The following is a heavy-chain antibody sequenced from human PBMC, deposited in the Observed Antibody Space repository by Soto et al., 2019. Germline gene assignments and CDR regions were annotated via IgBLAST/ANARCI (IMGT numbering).Heavy chain of an antibody. J-gene: IGHJ4*02. D-gene: IGHD2-15*01. V-gene: IGHV3-72*01. CDR1: GFTFSDHY. CDR2: SRSKARSYTT. CDR3: ARGFCRSGSCYSGDY. Sequence: GGSLRLSCAASGFTFSDHYMDWVRQAPGKGLEWVGRSRSKARSYTTEYAASVKGRFTISRDESKNSLFLQMDSLETEDTAIYYCARGFCRSGSCYSGDYWGLGTLVTVSS.